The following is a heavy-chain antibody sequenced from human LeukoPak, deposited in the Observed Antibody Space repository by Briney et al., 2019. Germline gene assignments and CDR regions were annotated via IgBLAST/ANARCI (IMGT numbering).Heavy chain of an antibody. CDR3: ARGLGGATIPFDY. CDR2: ISYDGSNK. Sequence: GRSLRLSCAASGFTFSSYAMHWVRPAPGKGLEWVAVISYDGSNKYYADSVKGRFTISRDNSKNTLYLQMNSLRAEDTAVYYCARGLGGATIPFDYWGQGTLVTVSS. V-gene: IGHV3-30-3*01. D-gene: IGHD1-26*01. J-gene: IGHJ4*02. CDR1: GFTFSSYA.